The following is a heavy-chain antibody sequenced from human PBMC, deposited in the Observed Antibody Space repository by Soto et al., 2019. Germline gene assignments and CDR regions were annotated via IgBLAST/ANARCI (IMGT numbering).Heavy chain of an antibody. CDR3: ARVTGFCPIWGSYHFAY. J-gene: IGHJ4*02. CDR2: VNPNSGNT. CDR1: GYTFTSYD. D-gene: IGHD3-16*02. Sequence: ASVKVSCKTSGYTFTSYDINWVRQVTGQGLEWMGWVNPNSGNTGYAQRFQGRVTMTTNTSISTAFMELSSLRSEDTAVYYCARVTGFCPIWGSYHFAYWGQGSLVTVSS. V-gene: IGHV1-8*01.